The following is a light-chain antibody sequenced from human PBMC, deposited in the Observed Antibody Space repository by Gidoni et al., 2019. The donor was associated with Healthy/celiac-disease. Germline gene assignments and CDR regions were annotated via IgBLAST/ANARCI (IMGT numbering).Light chain of an antibody. V-gene: IGKV3-15*01. Sequence: IVMTQSPATLSVSPGERATLSCRASQSVSSNLAWYQQKPGQAPRLLIYGASPRATCNPARFSGSGSGTEFTLTISSLQSEDFAVYYCQQYNNWPPTWTFGQGTKVEIK. CDR2: GAS. CDR3: QQYNNWPPTWT. J-gene: IGKJ1*01. CDR1: QSVSSN.